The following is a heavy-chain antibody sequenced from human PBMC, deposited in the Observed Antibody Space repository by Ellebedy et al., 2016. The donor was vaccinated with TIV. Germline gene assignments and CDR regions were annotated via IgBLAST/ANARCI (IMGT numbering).Heavy chain of an antibody. V-gene: IGHV1-3*01. CDR3: ARAADYGDYGGLKGAFDI. Sequence: ASVKVSXKASGYNFTSYAMHWVRQAPGQRLEWMGWINAGNGNTKYSQKFQGRVTITRDTSASTAYMELCSLRSEDTAVYYCARAADYGDYGGLKGAFDIWGQGTMVTVSS. D-gene: IGHD4-17*01. CDR1: GYNFTSYA. J-gene: IGHJ3*02. CDR2: INAGNGNT.